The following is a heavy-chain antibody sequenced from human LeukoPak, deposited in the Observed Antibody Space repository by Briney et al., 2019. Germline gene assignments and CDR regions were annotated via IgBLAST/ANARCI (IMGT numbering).Heavy chain of an antibody. CDR2: ISGSGGST. J-gene: IGHJ4*02. D-gene: IGHD6-19*01. Sequence: GGSLRLSCAASGFTFRSYAMLWVGQARGKGGEWGSGISGSGGSTYYADYVKGRFTSSRDNEKNTVDVEMNSLRGEDTGVFYCAKTTAAYSSGRYPGWPVDSWGQGTLVTVSS. CDR3: AKTTAAYSSGRYPGWPVDS. V-gene: IGHV3-23*01. CDR1: GFTFRSYA.